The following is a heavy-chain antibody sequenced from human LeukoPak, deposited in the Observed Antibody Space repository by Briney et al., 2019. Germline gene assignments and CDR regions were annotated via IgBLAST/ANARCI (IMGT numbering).Heavy chain of an antibody. J-gene: IGHJ6*02. CDR1: GYTFTSYD. CDR3: ARGRSLVPFGFLYYYYYGMDV. V-gene: IGHV1-8*01. D-gene: IGHD6-13*01. CDR2: MNPNSGST. Sequence: ASVKVSCKASGYTFTSYDINWVRQATGQGLEWMGWMNPNSGSTGYAQKFQGRVTMTRNTSISTAYMELSSLRSEDTAVYYCARGRSLVPFGFLYYYYYGMDVWGQGTTVTVSS.